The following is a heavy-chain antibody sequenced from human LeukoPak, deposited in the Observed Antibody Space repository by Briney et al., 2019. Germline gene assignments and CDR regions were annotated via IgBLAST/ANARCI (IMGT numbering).Heavy chain of an antibody. CDR3: ARAPPELLWFDAFDI. CDR1: GGSISSYY. J-gene: IGHJ3*02. V-gene: IGHV4-59*01. CDR2: IYYSGST. Sequence: SETLSLTCTVSGGSISSYYWSWIRQPPGKGLEWIGYIYYSGSTNYNPSLKSRVTISVDTSKNQFSLKLSSVTAADTAVYYCARAPPELLWFDAFDIWGQGTMVTVSS. D-gene: IGHD3-10*01.